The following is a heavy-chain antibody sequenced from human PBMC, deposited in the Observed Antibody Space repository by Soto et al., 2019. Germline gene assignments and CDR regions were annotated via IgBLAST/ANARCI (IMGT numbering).Heavy chain of an antibody. CDR2: IKSKTDGGTT. V-gene: IGHV3-15*07. Sequence: SVSNAWMNWVRQAPGKGLEWVGRIKSKTDGGTTDYAAPVKGRFTISRDDSKTTLYLQMNSLKTEVTAVYYCTSTPHSGYSSGWYFWGQGTLVTVSS. CDR1: SVSNAW. CDR3: TSTPHSGYSSGWYF. D-gene: IGHD6-19*01. J-gene: IGHJ4*02.